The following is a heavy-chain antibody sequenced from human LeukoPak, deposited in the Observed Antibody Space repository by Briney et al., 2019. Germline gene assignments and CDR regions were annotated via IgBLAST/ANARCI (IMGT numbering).Heavy chain of an antibody. CDR1: GFTFSSYE. D-gene: IGHD3-22*01. V-gene: IGHV3-48*03. Sequence: GGSLRLSCAASGFTFSSYEMNWVRQAPGKGLEWVSYISSSGSTIYYADSVKGRFTISRDNAKNSLYLQMNSLRAEDTAVYYCAKIVGNYYDSSGYYLDAFDIWGQGTMVTVSS. CDR3: AKIVGNYYDSSGYYLDAFDI. CDR2: ISSSGSTI. J-gene: IGHJ3*02.